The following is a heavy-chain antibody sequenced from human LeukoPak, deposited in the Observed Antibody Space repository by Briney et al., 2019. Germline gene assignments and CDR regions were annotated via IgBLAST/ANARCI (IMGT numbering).Heavy chain of an antibody. V-gene: IGHV4-59*12. CDR1: GGSISSYY. CDR2: IYYSGST. CDR3: ARWEGGSYYDFDY. J-gene: IGHJ4*02. D-gene: IGHD1-26*01. Sequence: SETLSLTCTVSGGSISSYYWSWIRQPPGKGLEWIGYIYYSGSTNYNPSLKSRVTISVDTSKDQFSLKLSSVTAADTAVYYCARWEGGSYYDFDYWGQGILVTVSS.